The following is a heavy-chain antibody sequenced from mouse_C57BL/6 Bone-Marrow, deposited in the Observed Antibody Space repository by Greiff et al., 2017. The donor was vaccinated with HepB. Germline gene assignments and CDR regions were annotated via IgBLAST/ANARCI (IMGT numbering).Heavy chain of an antibody. V-gene: IGHV5-4*03. CDR3: ARVFITTVVEGFDY. D-gene: IGHD1-1*01. CDR2: ISDGGSYT. J-gene: IGHJ2*01. CDR1: GFTFSSYA. Sequence: DVKLVESGGGLVKPGGSLKLSCAASGFTFSSYAMSWVRQTPEKRLEWVATISDGGSYTYYPDNVKGRFTISRDNAKNNLYLQMSHLKSEDTAMYYCARVFITTVVEGFDYWGQGTTLTVSS.